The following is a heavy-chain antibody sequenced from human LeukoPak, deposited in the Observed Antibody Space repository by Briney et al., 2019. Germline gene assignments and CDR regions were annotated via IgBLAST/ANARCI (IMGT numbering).Heavy chain of an antibody. CDR1: GYTFTSYG. CDR2: ISAYNGNT. J-gene: IGHJ4*02. Sequence: ASVKVSCKASGYTFTSYGISWVRQAPGQGLEWMGWISAYNGNTNYAQKLQGRVTMTTDTSTSTAYMELRSLRSDDTAAYYCARRSDFWSGYSVWASDYWGQGTLVTVSS. D-gene: IGHD3-3*01. V-gene: IGHV1-18*01. CDR3: ARRSDFWSGYSVWASDY.